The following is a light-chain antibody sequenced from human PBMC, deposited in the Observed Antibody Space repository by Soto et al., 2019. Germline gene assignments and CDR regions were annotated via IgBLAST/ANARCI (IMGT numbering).Light chain of an antibody. CDR2: SNN. J-gene: IGLJ2*01. Sequence: QSVLTQPPSASGTPGQRVSISCSGSSSNIGTNTVNWYQHLPGSAPKLLIYSNNQRPSGVPDRFSGSKSATSASLAISGLQPDDEADYYSEAWDGSLNVVLFGGGTKLTVL. CDR1: SSNIGTNT. CDR3: EAWDGSLNVVL. V-gene: IGLV1-44*01.